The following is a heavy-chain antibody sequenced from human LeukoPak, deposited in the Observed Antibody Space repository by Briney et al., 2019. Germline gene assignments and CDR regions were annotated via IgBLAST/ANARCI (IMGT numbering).Heavy chain of an antibody. CDR1: RFTFTRHA. CDR2: TGLESVHT. J-gene: IGHJ4*02. Sequence: GGSLRLSCAASRFTFTRHAMSWVRQAPGKGLEWVSTTGLESVHTLCADSVQGRFTVSRDNSRNTLDLQMNSLRAEDTAVYYCARVEVAGLDFDYWGQGTLVTVSS. V-gene: IGHV3-23*01. CDR3: ARVEVAGLDFDY. D-gene: IGHD6-19*01.